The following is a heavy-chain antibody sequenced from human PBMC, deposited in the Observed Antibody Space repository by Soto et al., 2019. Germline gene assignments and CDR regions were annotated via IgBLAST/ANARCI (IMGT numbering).Heavy chain of an antibody. CDR2: ISGGGRPI. D-gene: IGHD6-19*01. Sequence: EVQLVESGGGSVQPGGSLRLSCAASGFTFSTFSMNWVRQAPGRGLEWISYISGGGRPISYADSVKGRFTISRDNAKNSLYLQMDSLTDEDTAVYYCARDLGWPSDSWGQGTLVTVSS. V-gene: IGHV3-48*02. CDR3: ARDLGWPSDS. CDR1: GFTFSTFS. J-gene: IGHJ4*02.